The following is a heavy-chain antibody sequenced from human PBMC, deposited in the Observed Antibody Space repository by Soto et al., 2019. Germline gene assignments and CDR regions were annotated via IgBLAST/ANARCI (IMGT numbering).Heavy chain of an antibody. CDR3: TKALYCSSTSCYSGGDTFHI. Sequence: EEQLLESGGGSVQPGGSLRLSCTASGFNFRNYAMSWVRQAPGKGLEWVSIISSNGESTYHTGATYYADSARGRFTISRDNSKNTLSLQMNSLRAEDTAVYFCTKALYCSSTSCYSGGDTFHIWGQGTMVTVS. D-gene: IGHD2-2*01. V-gene: IGHV3-23*01. J-gene: IGHJ3*02. CDR2: ISSNGESTYHTGAT. CDR1: GFNFRNYA.